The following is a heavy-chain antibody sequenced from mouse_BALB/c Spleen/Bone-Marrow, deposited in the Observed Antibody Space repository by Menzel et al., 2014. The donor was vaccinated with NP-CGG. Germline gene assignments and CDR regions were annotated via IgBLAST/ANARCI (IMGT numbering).Heavy chain of an antibody. J-gene: IGHJ3*01. CDR3: ARSGDYDKAWFAY. CDR1: GFNIKDTY. D-gene: IGHD2-4*01. CDR2: IDPANGNT. Sequence: VQLQQSGAELVKPGASVKLSCTASGFNIKDTYMHWVKQRPEQGLEWIGRIDPANGNTKYDPKFQAKATITPDTSSNTAYLQLSSLTSEDTGVYYCARSGDYDKAWFAYWGQGTLVTVSA. V-gene: IGHV14-3*02.